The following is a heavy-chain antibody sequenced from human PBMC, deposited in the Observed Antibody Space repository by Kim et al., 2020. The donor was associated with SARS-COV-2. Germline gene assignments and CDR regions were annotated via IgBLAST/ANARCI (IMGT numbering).Heavy chain of an antibody. J-gene: IGHJ4*02. V-gene: IGHV4-59*01. CDR2: IYYSGST. CDR3: AREREDSSGWYRSFYYFDY. Sequence: SETLSLTCTVSGGSISSYYWSWIRQPPGKGLEWIGYIYYSGSTNYNPSLKSRVTISVDTSKNQFSLKLSSVTAADTAVYYCAREREDSSGWYRSFYYFDYWGQGTLVTISS. CDR1: GGSISSYY. D-gene: IGHD6-19*01.